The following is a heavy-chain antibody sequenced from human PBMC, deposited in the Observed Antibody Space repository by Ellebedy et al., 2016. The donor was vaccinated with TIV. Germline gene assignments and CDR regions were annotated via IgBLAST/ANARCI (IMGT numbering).Heavy chain of an antibody. D-gene: IGHD2-21*02. V-gene: IGHV3-30*02. CDR3: VKAFPSSYCGGDCYSRFAS. J-gene: IGHJ4*02. CDR2: IRYDGTKD. CDR1: GFTFTRFA. Sequence: GESLKISCAASGFTFTRFAMHWVRRAPGKGLEWVAFIRYDGTKDYYSDSVKGRFTVSRDNSQNTLFLQMNSLRGEDTDVYYCVKAFPSSYCGGDCYSRFASWGQGTLVTVSS.